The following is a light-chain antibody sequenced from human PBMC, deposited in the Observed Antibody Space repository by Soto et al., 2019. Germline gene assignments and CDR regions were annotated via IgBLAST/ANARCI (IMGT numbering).Light chain of an antibody. J-gene: IGKJ3*01. CDR2: GAS. V-gene: IGKV3-20*01. CDR1: QSVSSSY. CDR3: QQYRSSPFT. Sequence: IVMPPSPATLSLSPGARATLSCRASQSVSSSYLAWYQQKPGQAPRFLIYGASSRATGIPDRFSGSGSGTDFTLTISRLEPEDFAVYYCQQYRSSPFTFGPGTKVDIK.